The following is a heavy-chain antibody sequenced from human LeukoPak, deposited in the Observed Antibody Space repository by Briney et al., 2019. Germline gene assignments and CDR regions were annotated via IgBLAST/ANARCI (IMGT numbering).Heavy chain of an antibody. V-gene: IGHV3-9*01. CDR1: GFTFDDYA. CDR2: INWNSDSI. D-gene: IGHD5-12*01. Sequence: GGSLRLSCAVSGFTFDDYAMHWVRQVPGKGLEWDSGINWNSDSIGYADSVKGRFTTSRDNAKNSLYLQMNSLRAEDTAFYYCAINGGGDSGYGNFDYWGQGTLVTVSS. J-gene: IGHJ4*02. CDR3: AINGGGDSGYGNFDY.